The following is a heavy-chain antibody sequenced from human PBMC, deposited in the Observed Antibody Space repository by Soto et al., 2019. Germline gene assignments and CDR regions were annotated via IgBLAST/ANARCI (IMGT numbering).Heavy chain of an antibody. J-gene: IGHJ5*02. CDR1: GGSITRGGYY. CDR2: IYNSGTT. Sequence: QVQLQESGPGLVKPSETLSLTCTVSGGSITRGGYYWSWIRQHPGKGLEWIGYIYNSGTTYYNPSLKSRVTTAVDTSKNQFSLKLPSVTAADTAVYYCARDPAPWGQGTLVTVSS. CDR3: ARDPAP. V-gene: IGHV4-31*03.